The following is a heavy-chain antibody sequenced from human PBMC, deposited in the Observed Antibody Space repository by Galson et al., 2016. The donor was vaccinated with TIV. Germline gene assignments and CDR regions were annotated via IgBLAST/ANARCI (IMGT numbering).Heavy chain of an antibody. D-gene: IGHD6-19*01. CDR2: VAYDGSDK. Sequence: SLRLSCAASGFTFSSYGMHWVRQTPGKGLEWVAFVAYDGSDKNYADSVKGRFTISRDKSKNTLYLQMSSLRPEDTAVYYCARVYSSYSFDYWGQGTLVTVSS. J-gene: IGHJ4*02. CDR3: ARVYSSYSFDY. CDR1: GFTFSSYG. V-gene: IGHV3-30*04.